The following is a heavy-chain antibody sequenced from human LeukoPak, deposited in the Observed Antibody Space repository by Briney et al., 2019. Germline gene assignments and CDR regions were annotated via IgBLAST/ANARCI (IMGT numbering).Heavy chain of an antibody. J-gene: IGHJ3*02. V-gene: IGHV4-34*01. Sequence: PETLSLTCAVYGGSFSGYYWSWIRQPPGKGLEWIGEINHSGSTNYNPSLKSRVTISVDTSKNQFSLKLSSVTAADTAVYYCARGRRRYYYDSSGYILAFDIWGQGTMVTVSS. D-gene: IGHD3-22*01. CDR1: GGSFSGYY. CDR2: INHSGST. CDR3: ARGRRRYYYDSSGYILAFDI.